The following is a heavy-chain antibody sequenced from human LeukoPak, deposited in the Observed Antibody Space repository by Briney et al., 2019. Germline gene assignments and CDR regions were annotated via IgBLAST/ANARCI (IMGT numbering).Heavy chain of an antibody. D-gene: IGHD4-17*01. CDR3: ARDGVQGDYQDY. Sequence: SETLSLTCTVSGGFISSGSYYWSWIRQPPGKGLEWIGYIYYSGSTNYNPSLKSRVTISVDTSKNQFSLKLSSVTAADTAVYYCARDGVQGDYQDYWGQGTLVTVSS. CDR1: GGFISSGSYY. J-gene: IGHJ4*02. V-gene: IGHV4-61*01. CDR2: IYYSGST.